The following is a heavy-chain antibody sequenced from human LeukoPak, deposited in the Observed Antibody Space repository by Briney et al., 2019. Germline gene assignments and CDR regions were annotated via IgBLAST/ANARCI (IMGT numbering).Heavy chain of an antibody. CDR1: GFTFSSYG. Sequence: PGGSLRLSCAASGFTFSSYGMHWVRQAPGKGLEWVAVISYDGSNKYYADSVKGRFTISRDNSKNTLYLQMNSLRAEDTAVYYCAIIVGATDDGMDVWGQGTKVTVSS. CDR2: ISYDGSNK. CDR3: AIIVGATDDGMDV. D-gene: IGHD1-26*01. J-gene: IGHJ6*02. V-gene: IGHV3-30*03.